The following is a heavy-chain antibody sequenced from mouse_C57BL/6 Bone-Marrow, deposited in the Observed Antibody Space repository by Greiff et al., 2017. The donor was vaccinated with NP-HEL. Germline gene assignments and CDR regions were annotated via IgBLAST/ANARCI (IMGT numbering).Heavy chain of an antibody. V-gene: IGHV14-4*01. D-gene: IGHD2-3*01. CDR3: TTYDGYYHYFDY. Sequence: EVQLQQSGAELVRPGASVKLSCTASGFNIKDDYMHWVKQRPEQGLEWIGWIDPENGDTEYASKFQGKATISADTASNTASLQLSSLTSEDTAVYYCTTYDGYYHYFDYWGQGTTLTVSS. J-gene: IGHJ2*01. CDR1: GFNIKDDY. CDR2: IDPENGDT.